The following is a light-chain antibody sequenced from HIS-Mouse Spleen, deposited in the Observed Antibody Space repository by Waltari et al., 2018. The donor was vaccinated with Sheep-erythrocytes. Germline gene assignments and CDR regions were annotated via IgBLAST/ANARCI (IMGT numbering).Light chain of an antibody. V-gene: IGKV1-39*01. CDR1: QSISSY. J-gene: IGKJ3*01. CDR3: QQSYSTPQFT. Sequence: DLQMTQSPSYLSASVGDRVTITCRASQSISSYLNWYQQKPGKAPKLLIYAASSLQSGVPSRFSGSGSGTDFTLTISSLQPEDFATYYCQQSYSTPQFTFGPGTKVDIK. CDR2: AAS.